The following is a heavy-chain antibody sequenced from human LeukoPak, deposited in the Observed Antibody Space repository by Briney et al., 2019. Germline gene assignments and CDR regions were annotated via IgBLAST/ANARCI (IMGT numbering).Heavy chain of an antibody. D-gene: IGHD3-10*01. Sequence: ASVKVSCKASGYSFTNYGFSWVRQAPGQGLEWMGRVSAYNGNTNYALKFQGRVTMTTDTSTTTAHMELRSLRSDDTAMYYCARDMYYGSGTPMQYGMDVWGQGTTVTVSS. CDR1: GYSFTNYG. V-gene: IGHV1-18*01. CDR2: VSAYNGNT. J-gene: IGHJ6*02. CDR3: ARDMYYGSGTPMQYGMDV.